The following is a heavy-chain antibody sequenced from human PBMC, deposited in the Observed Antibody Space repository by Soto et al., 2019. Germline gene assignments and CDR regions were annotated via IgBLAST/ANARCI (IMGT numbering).Heavy chain of an antibody. Sequence: GESLKISCKGSGYSFTSCWIGWVRQMPGKGLEWMGIIYPGDSDTRYSPSFQGQVTISADKSISTAYLQWSSLKASDTAMYYCARYVAVADSMFDYWGQGTMVTVSS. CDR3: ARYVAVADSMFDY. CDR1: GYSFTSCW. J-gene: IGHJ4*03. V-gene: IGHV5-51*01. D-gene: IGHD6-19*01. CDR2: IYPGDSDT.